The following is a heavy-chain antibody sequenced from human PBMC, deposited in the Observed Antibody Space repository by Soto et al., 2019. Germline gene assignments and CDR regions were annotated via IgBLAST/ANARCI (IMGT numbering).Heavy chain of an antibody. J-gene: IGHJ4*02. D-gene: IGHD5-18*01. CDR2: IYYTGTT. CDR3: ARNSRGYIYGYYFDS. V-gene: IGHV4-61*01. Sequence: SETLSLTCTVSGGSVHNGSYYWSWLRQPPVKGLEWIGYIYYTGTTNYNPSLKSHVTISVDTSKNQFSLKVKSVSAADTAVYFCARNSRGYIYGYYFDSWGQGTLVTVS. CDR1: GGSVHNGSYY.